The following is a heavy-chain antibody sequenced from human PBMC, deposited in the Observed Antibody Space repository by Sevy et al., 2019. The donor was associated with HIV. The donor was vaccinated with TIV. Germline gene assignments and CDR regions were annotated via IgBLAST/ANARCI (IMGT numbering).Heavy chain of an antibody. V-gene: IGHV3-30*04. CDR2: ISFDGNNR. CDR3: ASVAVEYCTNDCYHRFDH. D-gene: IGHD2-8*01. CDR1: GFTFPIYS. J-gene: IGHJ4*02. Sequence: GGSLRLSCVASGFTFPIYSVVWVRRAPGKGLEWLTLISFDGNNRYYADSVKGRFNISRDNSNNILYLQMTSLRVEDTALYFCASVAVEYCTNDCYHRFDHWGLGTLVTVSS.